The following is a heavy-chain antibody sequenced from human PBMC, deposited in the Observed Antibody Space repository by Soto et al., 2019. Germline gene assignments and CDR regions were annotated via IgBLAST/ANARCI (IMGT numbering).Heavy chain of an antibody. J-gene: IGHJ5*02. D-gene: IGHD2-15*01. Sequence: ASVKVSCKASGYTFTSYGISWLRQAPGQGLEWMGWISAYNGNTNYAQKLQGRVTMTTDTSTSTAYMELRSLRSDDTAVYYCAREDCSGGSCYFPGAGFTSWFEPWGQGTLVTVSS. V-gene: IGHV1-18*01. CDR1: GYTFTSYG. CDR2: ISAYNGNT. CDR3: AREDCSGGSCYFPGAGFTSWFEP.